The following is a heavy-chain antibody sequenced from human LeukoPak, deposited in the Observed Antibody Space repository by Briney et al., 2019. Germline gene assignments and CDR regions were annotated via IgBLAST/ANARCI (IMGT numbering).Heavy chain of an antibody. CDR2: IYPGDSGT. CDR1: GYSFTSYW. CDR3: ARRVAVAGQEDYFDY. D-gene: IGHD6-19*01. Sequence: GESLKIPCKGSGYSFTSYWIGWVRQMPGKGLEWMGIIYPGDSGTRYSPSFQGQVTISADKSITTAYLQWSSLKASDTAMYYCARRVAVAGQEDYFDYWGQGTLVTVSS. V-gene: IGHV5-51*01. J-gene: IGHJ4*02.